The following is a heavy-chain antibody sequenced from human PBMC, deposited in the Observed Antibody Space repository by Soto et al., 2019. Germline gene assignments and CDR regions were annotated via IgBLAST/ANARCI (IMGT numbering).Heavy chain of an antibody. CDR3: AKGWCDY. D-gene: IGHD2-8*02. V-gene: IGHV3-23*01. CDR2: ISSSGGST. CDR1: GFTFSSYT. J-gene: IGHJ4*02. Sequence: EVQLLESGGGLVQPGGSLRLSCAASGFTFSSYTMSWVRQGPGKGLEWVSGISSSGGSTVYADSVKGRFTISRDTFKNTLYLQMNSLRAEDTAVYYCAKGWCDYWGQGTPVTVSS.